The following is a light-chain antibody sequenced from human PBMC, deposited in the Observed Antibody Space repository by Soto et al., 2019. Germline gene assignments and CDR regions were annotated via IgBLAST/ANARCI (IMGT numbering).Light chain of an antibody. CDR2: DVS. V-gene: IGLV2-14*01. CDR1: SSDVGGYNY. CDR3: SSSKSSFYV. J-gene: IGLJ1*01. Sequence: QSVLTQPASVSGSPGQSITISCTGTSSDVGGYNYVSWYQQHPGKAPKLMIYDVSNRPSGVSNRFSGSKSGNTASLTISGLQAEDEADYYCSSSKSSFYVFGTGTKATVL.